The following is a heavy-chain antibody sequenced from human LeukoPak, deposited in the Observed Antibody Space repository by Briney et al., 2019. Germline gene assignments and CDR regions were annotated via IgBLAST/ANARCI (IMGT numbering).Heavy chain of an antibody. CDR1: GYTFNNYG. CDR3: ARSIRPSGSDYPKPNHGMDV. Sequence: ASVKVSCKASGYTFNNYGINWVRQAPGQGLEWMGWISSYNGNTNYTQNLQGRVTMTTDTSTSTAYMELRSLRPDDAAVYYYARSIRPSGSDYPKPNHGMDVWGQGTTVTVSS. V-gene: IGHV1-18*01. J-gene: IGHJ6*02. D-gene: IGHD3-10*01. CDR2: ISSYNGNT.